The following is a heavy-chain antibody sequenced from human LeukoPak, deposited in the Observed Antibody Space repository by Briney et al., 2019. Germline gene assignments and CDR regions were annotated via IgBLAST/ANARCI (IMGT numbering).Heavy chain of an antibody. D-gene: IGHD3-22*01. CDR3: ARPYKYDSSDYYLALDAFDI. CDR2: IYYSGST. J-gene: IGHJ3*02. V-gene: IGHV4-39*01. Sequence: PSETLSLTCTVSGGSISSSNHYWGWIRQPPGKGLEWIGSIYYSGSTYYNPSLKSRVTISVDTSKNQFSLKLSSVTAADTAVFYCARPYKYDSSDYYLALDAFDIWGQGTMVTVSS. CDR1: GGSISSSNHY.